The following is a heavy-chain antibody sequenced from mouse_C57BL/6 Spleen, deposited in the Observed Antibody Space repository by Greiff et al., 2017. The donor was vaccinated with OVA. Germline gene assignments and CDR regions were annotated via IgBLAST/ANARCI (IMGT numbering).Heavy chain of an antibody. CDR3: ARPHYYGSSAWFAY. J-gene: IGHJ3*01. CDR2: INPNNGGT. D-gene: IGHD1-1*01. Sequence: VHVKQSGPELVKPGASVKMSCKASGYTFTDYNMHWVKQSHGKSLEWIGYINPNNGGTSYNQKFKGKATLTVNKSSSTAYMELRSLTSEDSAVYYCARPHYYGSSAWFAYWGQGTLVTVSA. CDR1: GYTFTDYN. V-gene: IGHV1-22*01.